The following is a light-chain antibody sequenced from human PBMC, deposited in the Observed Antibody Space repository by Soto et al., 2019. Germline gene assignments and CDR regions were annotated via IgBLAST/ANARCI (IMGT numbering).Light chain of an antibody. CDR3: QQYNNWPWT. CDR1: QSISDT. V-gene: IGKV3-15*01. Sequence: DIVMTPSPATLSVSPVGSATLSCRASQSISDTLAWYQQKPGQAPRLLIYSASRGATGFPARFSGSGSGTDFTLTISSPQSEDFAVYYCQQYNNWPWTFAQGTKVDI. CDR2: SAS. J-gene: IGKJ1*01.